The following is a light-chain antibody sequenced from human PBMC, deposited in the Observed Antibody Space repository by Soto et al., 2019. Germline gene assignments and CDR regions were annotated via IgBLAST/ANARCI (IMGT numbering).Light chain of an antibody. J-gene: IGKJ4*01. CDR3: QQRTNWPPLT. CDR2: DAS. Sequence: ERMMTQSPATLSLSPGETATLSCRASQTISKNLAWYQQKPGQAPRLLIYDASTRATDIPDRFSGSGSGTEFTLTISSLKSEDFAVYYCQQRTNWPPLTFGGGTKVDIK. CDR1: QTISKN. V-gene: IGKV3-15*01.